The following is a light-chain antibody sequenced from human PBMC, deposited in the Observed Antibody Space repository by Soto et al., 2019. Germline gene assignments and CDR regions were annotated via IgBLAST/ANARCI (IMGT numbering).Light chain of an antibody. V-gene: IGKV3-15*01. CDR1: QSVSTN. Sequence: VMTQSPATLSVSPGERATLSGRASQSVSTNLPWYQQKPGQAPRHLIYGASTRATGIPARFSGSGSGTEFTLTISSLQSEDSAVYYCQHYHNWYPFGQGSKLEIK. CDR3: QHYHNWYP. J-gene: IGKJ2*01. CDR2: GAS.